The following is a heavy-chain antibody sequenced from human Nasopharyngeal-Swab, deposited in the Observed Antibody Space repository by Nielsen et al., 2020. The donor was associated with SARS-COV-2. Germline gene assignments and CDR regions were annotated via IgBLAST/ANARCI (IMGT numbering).Heavy chain of an antibody. CDR1: GYTFTNYY. CDR3: ARDLGYRYDGY. J-gene: IGHJ4*02. V-gene: IGHV1-46*01. D-gene: IGHD5-18*01. CDR2: INPNGGST. Sequence: ASVKVSCKASGYTFTNYYLHWVRQAPGQGLEYMGIINPNGGSTTYAQKFQGRVTMTRDTSTRTVYMELSSLRSEDTAVYYCARDLGYRYDGYWGQGTLVTVSS.